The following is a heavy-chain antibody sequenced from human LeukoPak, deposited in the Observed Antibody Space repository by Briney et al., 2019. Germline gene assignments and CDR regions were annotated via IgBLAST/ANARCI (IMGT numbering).Heavy chain of an antibody. CDR3: ARSGNYYDRFYMDV. CDR1: GYTFTSYG. CDR2: ISAYNGNT. D-gene: IGHD3-22*01. Sequence: ASVKVSCKASGYTFTSYGISWVRQAPGQGLEWMGWISAYNGNTNCAQKLQGRVTMTTDTSTSTAYMELRSLRSDDTAVYYCARSGNYYDRFYMDVWGKGTTVTVSS. V-gene: IGHV1-18*01. J-gene: IGHJ6*03.